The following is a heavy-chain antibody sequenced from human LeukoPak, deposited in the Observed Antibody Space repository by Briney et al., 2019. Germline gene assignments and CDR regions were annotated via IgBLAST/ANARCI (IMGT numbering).Heavy chain of an antibody. CDR1: GYTFTSYD. V-gene: IGHV1-8*03. J-gene: IGHJ4*02. D-gene: IGHD3-9*01. Sequence: ASVKVSCKASGYTFTSYDINWVRQATGQGLEWMGWMNPNSGNAGYAQRFQGRVTITRNTSISTAYMELSSLRSEDTAVYYCATYDILTGYNYWGQGTLVTVSS. CDR2: MNPNSGNA. CDR3: ATYDILTGYNY.